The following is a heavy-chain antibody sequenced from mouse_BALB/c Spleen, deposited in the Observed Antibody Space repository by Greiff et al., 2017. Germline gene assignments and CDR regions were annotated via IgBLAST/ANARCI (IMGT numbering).Heavy chain of an antibody. V-gene: IGHV1S22*01. CDR2: IYPGSGST. J-gene: IGHJ3*01. CDR3: TVYGNLFAY. D-gene: IGHD2-1*01. CDR1: GYTFTSYW. Sequence: LQQPGSELVRPGASVKLSCKASGYTFTSYWMHWVKQRHGQGLEWIGNIYPGSGSTNYDEKFKSKGTLTVATSSSTAYMHLSSLTSEDSAVYYCTVYGNLFAYWGQGTLVTVSA.